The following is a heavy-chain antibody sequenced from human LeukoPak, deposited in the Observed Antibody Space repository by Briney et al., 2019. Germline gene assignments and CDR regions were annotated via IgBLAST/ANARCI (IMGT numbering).Heavy chain of an antibody. CDR2: ISYDGSNK. D-gene: IGHD6-13*01. CDR3: AKEEVAAEAFDY. J-gene: IGHJ4*02. CDR1: GFTFSSYG. V-gene: IGHV3-30*18. Sequence: GGSLRLSCAASGFTFSSYGMHWVRQAPGKGLEWVVVISYDGSNKYYADSVKGRFTISRDNSKNTLYLQMNSLRAEDTAVYYCAKEEVAAEAFDYWGQGTLVTVSS.